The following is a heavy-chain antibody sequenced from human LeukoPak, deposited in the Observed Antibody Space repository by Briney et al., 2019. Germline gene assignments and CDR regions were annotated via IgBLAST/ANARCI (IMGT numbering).Heavy chain of an antibody. CDR3: ARFHSSGYYYDY. CDR2: IYHSGST. CDR1: GDSISSSNW. Sequence: SGTLSLTCAVSGDSISSSNWWTWVRQPPGKGLEWIGEIYHSGSTNYNPSLKSRVTISVDTSKNQFSLKLSSVTAADTAVYYCARFHSSGYYYDYWGQGTLVTVSS. D-gene: IGHD3-22*01. J-gene: IGHJ4*02. V-gene: IGHV4-4*02.